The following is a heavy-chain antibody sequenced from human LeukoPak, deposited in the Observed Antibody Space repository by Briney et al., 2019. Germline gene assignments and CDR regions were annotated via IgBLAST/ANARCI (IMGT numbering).Heavy chain of an antibody. D-gene: IGHD2-2*01. CDR2: ISYDGSNK. V-gene: IGHV3-30*01. CDR1: GFTFSSYA. CDR3: AKPYCSSTSCPGGDAFDI. Sequence: PGGSLRLSCAASGFTFSSYAMHWVRQAPGKGLEWVAVISYDGSNKYYADSVKGRFTISRDNSKNTLYLQMNSLRAEDTAVYYCAKPYCSSTSCPGGDAFDIWGQGTMVTVSS. J-gene: IGHJ3*02.